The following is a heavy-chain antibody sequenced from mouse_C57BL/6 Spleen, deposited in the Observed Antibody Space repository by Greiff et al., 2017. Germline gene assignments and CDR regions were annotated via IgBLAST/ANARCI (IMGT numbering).Heavy chain of an antibody. D-gene: IGHD1-1*01. CDR1: GYTFTSYW. J-gene: IGHJ2*01. CDR2: IDPSDSYT. CDR3: ARRIYGSSFFDY. V-gene: IGHV1-69*01. Sequence: VQLQQPGAELVMPGASVKLSCKASGYTFTSYWMHWVKQRPGQGLEWIGEIDPSDSYTNYNQKFKGKSTLTVDKSSSTAYMQLSSLTSEDSAVYYCARRIYGSSFFDYWGKGTTLTVSS.